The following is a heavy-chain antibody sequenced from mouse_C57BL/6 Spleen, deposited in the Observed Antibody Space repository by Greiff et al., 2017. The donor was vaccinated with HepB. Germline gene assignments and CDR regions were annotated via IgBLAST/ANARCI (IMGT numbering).Heavy chain of an antibody. J-gene: IGHJ4*01. V-gene: IGHV1-50*01. CDR1: GYTFTSYW. CDR2: IDPSDSYT. D-gene: IGHD2-12*01. CDR3: ARRSNDGESMYAMDY. Sequence: QVQLQQPGAELVKPGASVKLSCKASGYTFTSYWMQWVKQRPGQGLEWIGEIDPSDSYTNYNQKFKGKATLTVDTSSSTAYMQLSSLTSEDSAVYYCARRSNDGESMYAMDYWGQGTSVTVSS.